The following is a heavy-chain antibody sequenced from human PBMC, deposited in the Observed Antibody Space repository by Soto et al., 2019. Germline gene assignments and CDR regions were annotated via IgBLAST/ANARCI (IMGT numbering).Heavy chain of an antibody. Sequence: SETLSLTCTVSGGSISSYYWSWIRQPPGKGLEWIGYIYYSGSTNYNPSLKSRVTISVDTSKNQFSLKLTSVNAAGTAVYYCTRGGDAYKNGHRGQGTLVTVSS. J-gene: IGHJ4*02. CDR1: GGSISSYY. D-gene: IGHD2-21*01. CDR2: IYYSGST. CDR3: TRGGDAYKNGH. V-gene: IGHV4-59*01.